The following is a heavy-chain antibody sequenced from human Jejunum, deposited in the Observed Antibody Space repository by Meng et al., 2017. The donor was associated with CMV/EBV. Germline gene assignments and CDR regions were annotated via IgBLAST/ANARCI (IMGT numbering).Heavy chain of an antibody. CDR1: GGTFSTYA. J-gene: IGHJ4*02. CDR3: ATHPRRLLIPPPFDY. V-gene: IGHV1-69*05. D-gene: IGHD2/OR15-2a*01. CDR2: IIPAYGTT. Sequence: QVQLVQSGAELKTPGSSVKVSGKASGGTFSTYAISWVRQAPGQGLEWMGGIIPAYGTTTYAPKFQGRVTITTVESTGTVYVELPTLGSEDTAVYYCATHPRRLLIPPPFDYWGQGTLVTVSS.